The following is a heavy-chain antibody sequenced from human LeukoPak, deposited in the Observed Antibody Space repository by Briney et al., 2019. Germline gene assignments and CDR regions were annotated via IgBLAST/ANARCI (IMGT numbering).Heavy chain of an antibody. D-gene: IGHD3-22*01. Sequence: GSLRLSCAASGFTFDDYGMSWVRQAPGKGLEWVSAISNNGGYTYYADSVQGRFTISRDNSKSTLCLQMNSLRAEDTAVYYCAKDRLPYYYDSSGSDYWGQGTLVTVSS. V-gene: IGHV3-23*01. J-gene: IGHJ4*02. CDR1: GFTFDDYG. CDR2: ISNNGGYT. CDR3: AKDRLPYYYDSSGSDY.